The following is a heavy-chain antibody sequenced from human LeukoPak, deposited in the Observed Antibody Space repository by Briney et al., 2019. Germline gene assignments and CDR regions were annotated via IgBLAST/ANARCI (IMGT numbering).Heavy chain of an antibody. CDR1: GFTFSSYW. CDR2: IDTDGSST. D-gene: IGHD4-17*01. CDR3: ASESHGDYSAS. J-gene: IGHJ4*02. Sequence: GGSLRLSCAASGFTFSSYWMHWVRQAPGKGLVWVSRIDTDGSSTSYADSVKGRFTISRVNAKNTLYLQMNSLRAEDTAVYYCASESHGDYSASWGQGTLVTVSS. V-gene: IGHV3-74*01.